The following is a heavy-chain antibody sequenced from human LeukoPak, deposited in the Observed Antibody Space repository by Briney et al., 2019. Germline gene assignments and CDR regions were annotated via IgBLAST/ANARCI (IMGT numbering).Heavy chain of an antibody. CDR2: IRPNSGDT. CDR1: GYTFTDYF. CDR3: ARNYGHNSKYFDF. D-gene: IGHD4-17*01. J-gene: IGHJ4*02. Sequence: GASVKVSCKAPGYTFTDYFIHWVRQAPGQGLEWMGWIRPNSGDTHYAQRFQGRVTMTRDTSVSTAHMELSSLRSDDTAIYYCARNYGHNSKYFDFWGQGTRVTVSS. V-gene: IGHV1-2*02.